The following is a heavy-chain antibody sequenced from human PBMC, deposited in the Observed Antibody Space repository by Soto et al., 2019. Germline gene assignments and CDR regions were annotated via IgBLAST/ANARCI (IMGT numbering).Heavy chain of an antibody. CDR1: GFTFSSYG. CDR2: IWYDGSNK. Sequence: QVQLVESGGGVVQPGRSLRLSCAASGFTFSSYGMHWVRQAPGKGLEWVAVIWYDGSNKYYADSVKGRFTISRDNSKNTLYLQMNSLRAEDTAVYYCAREHTKAGFWSQSDWFDPWGQGTLVTVSS. J-gene: IGHJ5*02. CDR3: AREHTKAGFWSQSDWFDP. D-gene: IGHD3-3*01. V-gene: IGHV3-33*01.